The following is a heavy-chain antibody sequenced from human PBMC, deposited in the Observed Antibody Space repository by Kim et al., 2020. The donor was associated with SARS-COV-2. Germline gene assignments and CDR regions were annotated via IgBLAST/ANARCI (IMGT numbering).Heavy chain of an antibody. CDR3: ARSIDYLPWFDP. Sequence: SETLSLTCTVSGGSISSYYWSWIRQPPGKGLEWIGYIYYSGSTNYNPSLKRRVTISVDTSKNQFYLKLSSVTAADTAVYYCARSIDYLPWFDPWGQGTLVTVSS. CDR1: GGSISSYY. V-gene: IGHV4-59*01. D-gene: IGHD4-17*01. CDR2: IYYSGST. J-gene: IGHJ5*02.